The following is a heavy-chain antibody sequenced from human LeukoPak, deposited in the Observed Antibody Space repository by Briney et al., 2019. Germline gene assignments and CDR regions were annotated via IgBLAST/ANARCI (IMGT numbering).Heavy chain of an antibody. J-gene: IGHJ3*02. CDR3: ARGYHSSGWRDAFDI. Sequence: GGSLRLSCAASGFTFNNYAMHWVRQAPGKGLEWVAVISYDGRNKYYADSVKGRFTISRDNAKNSLYLQMNSLRAEDTAVYYCARGYHSSGWRDAFDIWGQGTMVTVSS. CDR2: ISYDGRNK. D-gene: IGHD6-19*01. CDR1: GFTFNNYA. V-gene: IGHV3-30*04.